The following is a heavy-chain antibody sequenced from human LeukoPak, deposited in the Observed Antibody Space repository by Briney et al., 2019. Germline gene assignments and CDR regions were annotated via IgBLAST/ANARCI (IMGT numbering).Heavy chain of an antibody. V-gene: IGHV3-23*01. Sequence: GESLRLSCAASGFTFSSYAMSWVRQAPGKGLEWVSAISGSGGSTYYADSVKGRFTISRDNSKNTLYLQMNGLRAEDTAVYYCAKDSSSGWYEPRLDYWGQGTLVTVSS. CDR3: AKDSSSGWYEPRLDY. J-gene: IGHJ4*02. CDR2: ISGSGGST. CDR1: GFTFSSYA. D-gene: IGHD6-19*01.